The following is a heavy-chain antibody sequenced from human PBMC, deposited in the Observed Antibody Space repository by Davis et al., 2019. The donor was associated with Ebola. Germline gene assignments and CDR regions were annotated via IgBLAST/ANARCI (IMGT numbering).Heavy chain of an antibody. D-gene: IGHD1-20*01. CDR2: INHSGST. Sequence: PSETLSLTCAVYGGSFSGHYWSWIRQPPGKGLEWIGEINHSGSTNYNPSLKSRVTISIDTSKKQFSLKLSSVTAADTAVYYCARLTGTPGYYHYFGLDVWGQGTTVTVSS. CDR1: GGSFSGHY. V-gene: IGHV4-34*01. CDR3: ARLTGTPGYYHYFGLDV. J-gene: IGHJ6*02.